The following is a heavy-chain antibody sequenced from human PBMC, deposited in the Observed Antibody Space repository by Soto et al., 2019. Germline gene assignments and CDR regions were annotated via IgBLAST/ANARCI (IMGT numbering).Heavy chain of an antibody. Sequence: GGSLRLSCAASGFTFTSYAMSWVRQSPGTGLEWVSAITDSGGDTYHADSVKGGFTISRHNTRNTLFLQTNSLKAEDTAGYYCGKGSTRSRPYHFEGWGQGTLVTVTA. D-gene: IGHD6-13*01. J-gene: IGHJ4*02. V-gene: IGHV3-23*01. CDR3: GKGSTRSRPYHFEG. CDR2: ITDSGGDT. CDR1: GFTFTSYA.